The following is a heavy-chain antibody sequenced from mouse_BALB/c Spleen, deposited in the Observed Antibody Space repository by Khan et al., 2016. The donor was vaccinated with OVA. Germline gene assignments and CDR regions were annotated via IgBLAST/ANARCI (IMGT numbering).Heavy chain of an antibody. CDR2: ILPGTGST. V-gene: IGHV1-9*01. CDR1: GYTFSSYW. CDR3: ARGYFFDY. Sequence: QVQLQQSGAELMKPGASVKVSCKATGYTFSSYWIEWVKQRPGHGLEWIGEILPGTGSTNYNEKFKGKATFTADTSSNTVSMHLSSLTSEDSAIYYCARGYFFDYWGQGTTLTVSS. J-gene: IGHJ2*01.